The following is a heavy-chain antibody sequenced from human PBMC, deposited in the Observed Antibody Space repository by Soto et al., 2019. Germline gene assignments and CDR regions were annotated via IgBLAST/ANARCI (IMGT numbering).Heavy chain of an antibody. D-gene: IGHD3-22*01. V-gene: IGHV4-61*01. Sequence: SETLSLTCTVSGGSVSSGSYYWSWIRQPPGKGLEWIGYIYYSGSTNYNPSLKRRVTISADTSKNQFSLKMSSVTAGDTAVYHCARDGYYYDSSGHCHAFAIRGQGTMVIVSS. CDR1: GGSVSSGSYY. CDR3: ARDGYYYDSSGHCHAFAI. J-gene: IGHJ3*02. CDR2: IYYSGST.